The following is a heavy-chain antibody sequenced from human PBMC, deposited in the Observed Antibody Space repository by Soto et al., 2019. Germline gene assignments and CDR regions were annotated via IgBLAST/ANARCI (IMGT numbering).Heavy chain of an antibody. CDR3: TRGDFWSGYRPAYYGLDV. J-gene: IGHJ6*02. D-gene: IGHD3-3*01. CDR2: INAGNGNT. V-gene: IGHV1-3*01. CDR1: GYTFTSYA. Sequence: ASVKVSCKTSGYTFTSYAIHWVRQAPGQRLEWMGWINAGNGNTKYSQKFEGRVTITRAKSASTAYMDVSSLTPEDTAVYYCTRGDFWSGYRPAYYGLDVWGQATTVTAP.